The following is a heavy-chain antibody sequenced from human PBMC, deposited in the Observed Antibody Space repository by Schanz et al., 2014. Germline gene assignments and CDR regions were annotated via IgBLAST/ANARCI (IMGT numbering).Heavy chain of an antibody. CDR1: GFTFRGYA. CDR2: IGTSGGT. J-gene: IGHJ4*02. CDR3: VRDSFFAFDY. V-gene: IGHV3-23*01. Sequence: EVQLLESGGGLVQPGGSLRLSCAASGFTFRGYAMSWVRQAPGRGLEWVSTIGTSGGTNYAESVKGRFTISRDNSKNTLYLQMNSLRAEDTAVYYCVRDSFFAFDYWGQGTLVTVSS. D-gene: IGHD3-3*01.